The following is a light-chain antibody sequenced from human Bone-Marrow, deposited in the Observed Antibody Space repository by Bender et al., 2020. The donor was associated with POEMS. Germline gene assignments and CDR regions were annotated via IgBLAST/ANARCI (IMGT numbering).Light chain of an antibody. CDR1: SIGSKS. V-gene: IGLV3-21*01. CDR3: SSYAGSNSYV. CDR2: DDN. J-gene: IGLJ1*01. Sequence: SYALTQPPSVSVAPGETARITCGGKSIGSKSVQWYQQKPGQAPVLVMYDDNDRPSGVPDRFSGSKSGNTASLTVSGLQAEDEADYYCSSYAGSNSYVFGTGTEVTVL.